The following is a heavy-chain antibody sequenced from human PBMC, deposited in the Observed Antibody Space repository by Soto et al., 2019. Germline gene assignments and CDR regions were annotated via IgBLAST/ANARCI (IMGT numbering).Heavy chain of an antibody. CDR2: IYPGDSDT. D-gene: IGHD6-13*01. V-gene: IGHV5-51*01. CDR3: ARPRDSSSQYYFDY. Sequence: GESLKISCKGSGYTFASYWIGWVRQMPGKGLEWMGIIYPGDSDTRYSPSFQGQVTISADKSISTTYLQWSSLKASDTAMYYCARPRDSSSQYYFDYWGQGTLVTVSS. CDR1: GYTFASYW. J-gene: IGHJ4*02.